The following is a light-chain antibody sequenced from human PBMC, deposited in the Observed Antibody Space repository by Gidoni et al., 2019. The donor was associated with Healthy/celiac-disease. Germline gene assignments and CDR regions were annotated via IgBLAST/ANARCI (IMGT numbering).Light chain of an antibody. CDR1: KLGDKY. CDR2: QDN. V-gene: IGLV3-1*01. CDR3: QAWDSSTVV. J-gene: IGLJ2*01. Sequence: SYELTQPPSVSVSPGQTASITCSGDKLGDKYACWYQQRPGQSPVLLIYQDNKRPAGIPERFSGSNSGNTATLTISGTQAMDEADYYCQAWDSSTVVFAGGTKLTV.